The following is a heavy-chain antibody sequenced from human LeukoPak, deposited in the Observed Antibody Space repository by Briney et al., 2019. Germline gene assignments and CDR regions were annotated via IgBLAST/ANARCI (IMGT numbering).Heavy chain of an antibody. J-gene: IGHJ6*03. D-gene: IGHD6-13*01. V-gene: IGHV1-69*13. CDR1: GGTFSSYA. CDR3: ARASPTIAAAGLYYYYYYMDV. CDR2: IIPIFGTA. Sequence: SVKVSCKASGGTFSSYAISWVRQAPGQGLEWMGGIIPIFGTANYAQKFQGRVTITADESTSTAYMELSRLRSDDTAVYYCARASPTIAAAGLYYYYYYMDVWGKGTTVTVSS.